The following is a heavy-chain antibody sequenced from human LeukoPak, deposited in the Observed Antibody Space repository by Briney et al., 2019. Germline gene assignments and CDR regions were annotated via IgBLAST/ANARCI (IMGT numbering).Heavy chain of an antibody. CDR2: ISHDGSNK. Sequence: QTGGSLRLSCAASGFTFSNYAMHWVRQAPGKGLEWVAVISHDGSNKYYADSVKGRFTISRDNSKNTLYLQMNSLRAEDTAVYYCARVRRVVVVPAALDYWGQGTLVTVSS. D-gene: IGHD2-2*01. J-gene: IGHJ4*02. V-gene: IGHV3-30-3*01. CDR3: ARVRRVVVVPAALDY. CDR1: GFTFSNYA.